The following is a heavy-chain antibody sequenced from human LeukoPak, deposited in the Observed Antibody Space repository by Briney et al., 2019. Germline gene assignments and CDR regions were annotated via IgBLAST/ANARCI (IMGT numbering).Heavy chain of an antibody. CDR2: IIPMFTTP. Sequence: SVKVSCNTSGGTFSTAAISWFRQAPGQGLEWMARIIPMFTTPDYAYKFLDRVTITADKSTSTAYMELTTLTSDDTAVYFCAYSVSAAINNFFDPWGQGTLVTVSS. D-gene: IGHD2-2*02. V-gene: IGHV1-69*06. CDR1: GGTFSTAA. CDR3: AYSVSAAINNFFDP. J-gene: IGHJ5*02.